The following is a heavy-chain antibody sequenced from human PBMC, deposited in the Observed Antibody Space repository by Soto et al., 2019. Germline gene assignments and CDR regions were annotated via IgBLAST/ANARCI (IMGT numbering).Heavy chain of an antibody. Sequence: ASVKVSCKVSGYTLTELSMHWVRQAPGKGLEWMGGFDPEDGETIYAQKFQGRVTMTEDTSTDTAYMELRSLTSDDTAVYFCAREQSVARQVAPDYWGRGTLVTVSS. CDR1: GYTLTELS. V-gene: IGHV1-24*01. J-gene: IGHJ4*02. CDR2: FDPEDGET. CDR3: AREQSVARQVAPDY. D-gene: IGHD2-21*01.